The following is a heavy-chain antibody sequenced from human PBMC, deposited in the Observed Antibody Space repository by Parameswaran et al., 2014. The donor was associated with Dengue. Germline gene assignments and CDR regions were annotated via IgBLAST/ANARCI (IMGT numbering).Heavy chain of an antibody. CDR2: ISSSGSTI. J-gene: IGHJ6*02. V-gene: IGHV3-48*03. CDR1: GFTFSSYE. CDR3: ARGKYSSSWYRGSGMDV. D-gene: IGHD6-13*01. Sequence: SLKISCAASGFTFSSYEMNWVRQAPGKGLEWVSYISSSGSTIYYADSVKGRFTISRDNAKNSLYLQMNSLRAEDTAVYYCARGKYSSSWYRGSGMDVWGQGTTVTVSS.